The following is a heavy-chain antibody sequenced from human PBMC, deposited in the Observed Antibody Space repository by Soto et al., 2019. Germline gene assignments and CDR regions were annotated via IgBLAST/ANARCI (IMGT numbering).Heavy chain of an antibody. V-gene: IGHV4-4*02. Sequence: QVQLQESGPGLVKPSGTLSLTCAVSGDSFTCSNWWAWVRQPPGKGLEWIGDILHTGSNDYSPSLRSRVTISIDTPKKQFALNLSSVTATDTAVYYCARSQRRVGGKLYLNYWGQGVLVTVSP. D-gene: IGHD2-15*01. CDR3: ARSQRRVGGKLYLNY. J-gene: IGHJ4*02. CDR1: GDSFTCSNW. CDR2: ILHTGSN.